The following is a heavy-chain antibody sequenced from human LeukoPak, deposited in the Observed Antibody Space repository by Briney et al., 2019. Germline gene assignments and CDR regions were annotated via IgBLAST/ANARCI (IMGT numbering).Heavy chain of an antibody. J-gene: IGHJ4*02. V-gene: IGHV3-23*01. D-gene: IGHD3-22*01. Sequence: PGGSLRLSCVVSGFTFGNEEMNWLRQAPGKGLEWVSAVSGRGGTTYYTDSVKGRFTISRDNSKNTLYLQMNSLRAQDTAMYYCAKSDYYDSSGHPSSFEYWGQGTLVTVSS. CDR2: VSGRGGTT. CDR3: AKSDYYDSSGHPSSFEY. CDR1: GFTFGNEE.